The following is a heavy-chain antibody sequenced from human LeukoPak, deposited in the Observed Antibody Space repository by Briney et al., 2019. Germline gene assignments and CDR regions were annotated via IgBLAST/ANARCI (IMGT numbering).Heavy chain of an antibody. CDR2: INHSGSI. CDR3: ARHGVLSSDWYNYYMDV. J-gene: IGHJ6*03. V-gene: IGHV4-34*01. D-gene: IGHD6-13*01. Sequence: SETLPLTCAVYGGSFSGYYWSWIRQPLGKGLEWIGEINHSGSINYNPSLESRVTISIDTSKNQFSLKLSSVTAADTAVYYCARHGVLSSDWYNYYMDVWGKGTTVTVSS. CDR1: GGSFSGYY.